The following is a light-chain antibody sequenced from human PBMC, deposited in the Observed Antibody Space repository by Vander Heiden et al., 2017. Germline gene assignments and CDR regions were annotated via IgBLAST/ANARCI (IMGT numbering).Light chain of an antibody. CDR3: QQYDNWPPIT. Sequence: EIVMTQSPGTLSVSPGERATLSCRASQSVNSNLAWYQQKPGQAPRLLIYGASTRATGVPARFSGSGSGTEFRLTISSLQSEDFAVYYCQQYDNWPPITFGQGTRLEIK. V-gene: IGKV3-15*01. CDR1: QSVNSN. CDR2: GAS. J-gene: IGKJ5*01.